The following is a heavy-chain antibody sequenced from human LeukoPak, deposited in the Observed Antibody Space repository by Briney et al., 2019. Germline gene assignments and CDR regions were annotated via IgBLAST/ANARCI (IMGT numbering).Heavy chain of an antibody. CDR1: GFTFTNYA. CDR2: ISYDGSNK. J-gene: IGHJ5*02. Sequence: GRSLRLSCAASGFTFTNYAMHWVRQAPGKGLEWVAVISYDGSNKYYADSVKGRFTISGDNSKNTLYLQMNSLRADDTAVYYCARTDYYGSPWGQGTLVTVSS. V-gene: IGHV3-30*04. CDR3: ARTDYYGSP. D-gene: IGHD3-10*01.